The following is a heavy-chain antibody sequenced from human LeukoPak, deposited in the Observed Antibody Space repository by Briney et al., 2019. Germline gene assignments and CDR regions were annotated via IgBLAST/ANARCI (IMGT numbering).Heavy chain of an antibody. V-gene: IGHV4-34*01. Sequence: PSETLSLTYAVYGGSFSGYYWSWIRQPSGKGLEWIGEINHSGSTNYNPSLKSRVTISVDTSKNQFSLKLSSVTAADTAVYYCARDLGGYYNFDYWGQGTLVTVSS. D-gene: IGHD3-3*01. CDR1: GGSFSGYY. CDR2: INHSGST. CDR3: ARDLGGYYNFDY. J-gene: IGHJ4*02.